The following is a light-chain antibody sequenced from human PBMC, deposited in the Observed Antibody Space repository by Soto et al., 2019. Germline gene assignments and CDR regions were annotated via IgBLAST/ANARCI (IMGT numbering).Light chain of an antibody. J-gene: IGKJ3*01. CDR3: QQDGSSPT. CDR1: QSVSSSY. Sequence: EIVLTQSPGTLSLSPGEIATPSCRASQSVSSSYLAWYQQKPGQAPGLLIYGASSRATGIPDRFSGSGSGTDFTLTISRLEPEDFAVYYCQQDGSSPTFGPGTKVDIK. V-gene: IGKV3-20*01. CDR2: GAS.